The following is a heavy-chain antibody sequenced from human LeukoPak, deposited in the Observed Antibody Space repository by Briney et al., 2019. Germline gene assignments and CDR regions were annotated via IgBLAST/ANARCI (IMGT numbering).Heavy chain of an antibody. V-gene: IGHV4-39*01. J-gene: IGHJ5*02. Sequence: SETLSLTCTVSGGSISSDYWGWIRQPPGRGLEWIGNIYYSGSAYYSPSLKSRVTVSVDTSKNQFSLKLNSVTAADTAVYYCARQSTIAAARIDPWGQGTLVTVSS. CDR3: ARQSTIAAARIDP. CDR2: IYYSGSA. D-gene: IGHD6-25*01. CDR1: GGSISSDY.